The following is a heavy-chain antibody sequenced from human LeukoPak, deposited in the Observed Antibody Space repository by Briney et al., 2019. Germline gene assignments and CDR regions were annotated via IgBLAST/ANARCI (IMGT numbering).Heavy chain of an antibody. CDR3: ARDAVLVPAAIGFDY. CDR2: ISSSSSYI. CDR1: GFTFSSYS. Sequence: GGSLRLSCAASGFTFSSYSMNWVRQAPGKGLEWVSSISSSSSYIYYAASVKGRFTISRDNAKNSLYLQMNSLRAEDTAVYYCARDAVLVPAAIGFDYWGQGTLVTVSS. J-gene: IGHJ4*02. V-gene: IGHV3-21*01. D-gene: IGHD2-2*02.